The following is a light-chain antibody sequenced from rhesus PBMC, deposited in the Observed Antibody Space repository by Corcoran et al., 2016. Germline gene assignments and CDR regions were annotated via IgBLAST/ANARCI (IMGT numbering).Light chain of an antibody. CDR3: QRESNWPLT. V-gene: IGKV3-35*01. CDR2: DAS. CDR1: QSVSSN. Sequence: EIVMTQSPATLSSSPGERATLSCRASQSVSSNLAWYQQKPWLAPRLLIFDASNRATGIPDRFSGSGSGTDFTLTLNRLEPEGVGVYYCQRESNWPLTFGGGAKVDIE. J-gene: IGKJ4*01.